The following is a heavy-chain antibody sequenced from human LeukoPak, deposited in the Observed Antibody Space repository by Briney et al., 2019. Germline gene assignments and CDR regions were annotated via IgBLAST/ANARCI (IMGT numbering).Heavy chain of an antibody. CDR1: GGSLSSSNW. CDR2: IYHSGST. J-gene: IGHJ4*02. CDR3: ARDQSGGSGRYYFDY. Sequence: SGTLSLTCAVSGGSLSSSNWWSWVRQPPGKGLEWIGEIYHSGSTNYNPSLKSRVTISVDKSKNQFSLKLSSVTAADTAVYYCARDQSGGSGRYYFDYWGQGTLVTVSS. V-gene: IGHV4-4*02. D-gene: IGHD3-10*01.